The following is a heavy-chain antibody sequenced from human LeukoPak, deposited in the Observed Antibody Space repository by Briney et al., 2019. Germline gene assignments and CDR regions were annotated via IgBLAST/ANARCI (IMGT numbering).Heavy chain of an antibody. J-gene: IGHJ4*02. Sequence: GGSLRLSCAASGFTFTNYALGWVRQAPGKGLDWVSGISAGGGGTYYADSVKGRFTISRDNSKSTLYLQMNSLRAEDTAIYFCAKDLRSGSNYGFFDYWGQGTLVTVSS. V-gene: IGHV3-23*01. D-gene: IGHD3-10*01. CDR1: GFTFTNYA. CDR2: ISAGGGGT. CDR3: AKDLRSGSNYGFFDY.